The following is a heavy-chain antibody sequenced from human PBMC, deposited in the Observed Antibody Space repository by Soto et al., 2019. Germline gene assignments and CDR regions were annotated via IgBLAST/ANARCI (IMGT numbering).Heavy chain of an antibody. V-gene: IGHV4-30-4*01. CDR2: IYYSGST. CDR3: ASIMPTNSMIVPAGLDP. D-gene: IGHD3-22*01. J-gene: IGHJ5*02. CDR1: GGSISSGDYY. Sequence: PSETLSLTCTVSGGSISSGDYYWSWIRQPPGKGLEWIGYIYYSGSTYYNPSLKSRVTISVDTSKNQFSLKLSSVTAADTAVYYCASIMPTNSMIVPAGLDPCGEGTMVTVYS.